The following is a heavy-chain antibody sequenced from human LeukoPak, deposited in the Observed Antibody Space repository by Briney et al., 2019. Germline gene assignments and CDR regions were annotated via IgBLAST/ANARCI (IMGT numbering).Heavy chain of an antibody. CDR1: GFTFSSYG. Sequence: GGSLRLSCAASGFTFSSYGMHWVRQAPGKGLEWVAVISYDGSNKYYADSVKGRFTISRDNSKNTLYLQMNSLRAEDTAVYYCAKDQWELTIYYYGMDVWGQGTTVTVSS. D-gene: IGHD1-26*01. CDR2: ISYDGSNK. CDR3: AKDQWELTIYYYGMDV. J-gene: IGHJ6*02. V-gene: IGHV3-30*18.